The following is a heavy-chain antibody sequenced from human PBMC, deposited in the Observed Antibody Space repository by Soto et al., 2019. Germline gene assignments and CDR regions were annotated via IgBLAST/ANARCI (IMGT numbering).Heavy chain of an antibody. J-gene: IGHJ4*02. CDR3: ARGYFDY. Sequence: EVQLVESGGGLVQPGGSLRLSCAASGFTFTSYTMNWVRQAPEKGLEWVSSITTSSNYIHYADSVKGRFTISRDNAKNSLYLQMNTLRAEDTAVYFCARGYFDYWGQGAVVTVSS. D-gene: IGHD3-10*01. V-gene: IGHV3-21*01. CDR2: ITTSSNYI. CDR1: GFTFTSYT.